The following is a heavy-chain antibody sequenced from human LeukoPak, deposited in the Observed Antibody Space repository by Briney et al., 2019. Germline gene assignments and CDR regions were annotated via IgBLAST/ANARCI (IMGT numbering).Heavy chain of an antibody. CDR2: ISNDGRHM. V-gene: IGHV3-23*01. CDR1: GFIFSSYV. D-gene: IGHD6-6*01. CDR3: ATVMGSSPSTAYFAY. Sequence: PGGSLRLSCGGSGFIFSSYVIDWVRQTPGKGLEWLSAISNDGRHMYYTDSVKGRFTTSRDNSRNTVYLQMNGLRVEDTAVYYCATVMGSSPSTAYFAYWGQGTLVTVSS. J-gene: IGHJ4*02.